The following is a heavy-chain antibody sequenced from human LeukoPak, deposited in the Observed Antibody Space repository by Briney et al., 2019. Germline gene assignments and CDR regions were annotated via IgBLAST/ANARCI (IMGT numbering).Heavy chain of an antibody. CDR1: GFIFTSYS. Sequence: GGSLRLSCAASGFIFTSYSMNWVRQAPGKGLEWVSYISSSSSIIYYADSVKGRFTISRDNAKNSLYLQMNSLRAEDTAVYYCARALDPYSYGYGYWGQGTLVTVSS. J-gene: IGHJ4*02. CDR3: ARALDPYSYGYGY. D-gene: IGHD5-18*01. CDR2: ISSSSSII. V-gene: IGHV3-48*04.